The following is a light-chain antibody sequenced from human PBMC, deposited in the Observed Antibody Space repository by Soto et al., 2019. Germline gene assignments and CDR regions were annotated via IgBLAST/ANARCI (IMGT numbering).Light chain of an antibody. CDR2: GNS. J-gene: IGLJ1*01. V-gene: IGLV1-40*01. Sequence: QAVVTQAPSVSGAPGQRVTISCTGSSSNIGAGYDVHWYQQLPGTAPKLLIYGNSNRPSGVPDRFSGSKSGTSASLAITGLHAEDEADYYCQSFDSTLSGYVFGTGTKVTVL. CDR3: QSFDSTLSGYV. CDR1: SSNIGAGYD.